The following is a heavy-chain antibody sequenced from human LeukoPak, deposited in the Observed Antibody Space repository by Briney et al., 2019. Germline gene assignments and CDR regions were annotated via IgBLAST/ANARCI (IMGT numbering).Heavy chain of an antibody. J-gene: IGHJ4*02. Sequence: SETLSLTCTVSGGSISSSSYYWGWIRQPPGKGLEWIGSIYYSGSTYYNPSLKSRVTISVDTSKNQFSLKLSSVTAADTAVYYCAREPNGSGSYYNDYWGQGTLVTVSS. D-gene: IGHD3-10*01. CDR2: IYYSGST. CDR3: AREPNGSGSYYNDY. CDR1: GGSISSSSYY. V-gene: IGHV4-39*07.